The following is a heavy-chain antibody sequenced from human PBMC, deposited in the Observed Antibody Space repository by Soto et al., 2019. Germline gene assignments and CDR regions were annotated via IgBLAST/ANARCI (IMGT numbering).Heavy chain of an antibody. CDR2: IYYSGST. D-gene: IGHD5-18*01. J-gene: IGHJ4*02. CDR1: GGSISSYY. V-gene: IGHV4-59*01. CDR3: ARDSSRAGYSYEFDY. Sequence: PSETLSLTCTVCGGSISSYYWSWIRQPPGKGLEWIGFIYYSGSTNYNPSLKSRVTISVDTSKTQFSLKLSSVTAADTAVYYCARDSSRAGYSYEFDYWGLGTLVSV.